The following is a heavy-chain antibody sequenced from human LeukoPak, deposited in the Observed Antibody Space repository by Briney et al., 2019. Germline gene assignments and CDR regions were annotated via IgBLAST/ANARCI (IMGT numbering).Heavy chain of an antibody. CDR1: GYTFTSYD. Sequence: ASVKVSCKASGYTFTSYDINWVRQATGQGLEWMGWMNPNSGNTGYAQKFQGRVTMTRNTSISTAYMELSSLRSEDPAVYYCARGYDSSGYYFDYWGQGTLVTVSS. CDR3: ARGYDSSGYYFDY. J-gene: IGHJ4*02. D-gene: IGHD3-22*01. V-gene: IGHV1-8*01. CDR2: MNPNSGNT.